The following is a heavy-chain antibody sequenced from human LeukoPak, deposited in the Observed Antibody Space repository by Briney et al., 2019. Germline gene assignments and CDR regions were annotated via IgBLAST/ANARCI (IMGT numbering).Heavy chain of an antibody. D-gene: IGHD3-10*01. Sequence: ASVKVSCKASGYTFTSYGISWVRQAPGQGLERMGWISAYNGNTNYAQKLQGRVTMTTDTSTSTAYMELRSLRSDDTAVYYCARDLYYYGSGSYFLDYWGQGTLVTVSS. CDR1: GYTFTSYG. V-gene: IGHV1-18*01. J-gene: IGHJ4*02. CDR3: ARDLYYYGSGSYFLDY. CDR2: ISAYNGNT.